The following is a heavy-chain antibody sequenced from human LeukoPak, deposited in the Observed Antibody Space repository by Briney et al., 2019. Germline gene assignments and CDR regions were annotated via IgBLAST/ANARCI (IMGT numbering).Heavy chain of an antibody. D-gene: IGHD3-10*01. J-gene: IGHJ5*02. V-gene: IGHV4-4*07. CDR2: IYTSGST. CDR1: GGSISSYY. Sequence: SEALSLTCTVSGGSISSYYWSWIRQPAGKGLEWIGRIYTSGSTNYNPSLKSRVTMSVDTSKNQFSLKLSSVTAADTAVYYCARGAYYYGSGLPFDPWGQGTLVTVSS. CDR3: ARGAYYYGSGLPFDP.